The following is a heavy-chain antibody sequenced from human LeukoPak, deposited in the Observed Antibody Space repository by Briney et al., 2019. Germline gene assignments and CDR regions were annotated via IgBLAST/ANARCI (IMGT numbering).Heavy chain of an antibody. CDR2: IIPIFGTA. CDR1: GYTFTSYG. Sequence: ASVKVSCKASGYTFTSYGISWVRQAPGQGLEWMGGIIPIFGTANYAQKFQGRVTITADESTSTAYMELGSLRSEDTAVYYCARETTRYCSSTSCYDAFDIWGQGTMVTVSS. CDR3: ARETTRYCSSTSCYDAFDI. J-gene: IGHJ3*02. V-gene: IGHV1-69*13. D-gene: IGHD2-2*01.